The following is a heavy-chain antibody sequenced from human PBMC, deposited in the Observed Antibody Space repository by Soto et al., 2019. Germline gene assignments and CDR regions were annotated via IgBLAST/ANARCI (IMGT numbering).Heavy chain of an antibody. CDR2: ISYDGSNK. CDR3: AKGKGYCSSTSCYTSGLGYYGMDV. V-gene: IGHV3-30*18. Sequence: GGSLRLSCAASGFTFSSYGMHWVRQAPGKGLEWVAVISYDGSNKYYADSVKGRFTISRDNSKNTLYLQMNSLRAEDTAVYYCAKGKGYCSSTSCYTSGLGYYGMDVWGQGTTVTVSS. CDR1: GFTFSSYG. J-gene: IGHJ6*02. D-gene: IGHD2-2*02.